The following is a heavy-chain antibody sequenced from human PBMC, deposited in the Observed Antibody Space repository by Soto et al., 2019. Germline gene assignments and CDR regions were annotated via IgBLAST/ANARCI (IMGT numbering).Heavy chain of an antibody. CDR3: AASMIVFTDWFDP. CDR2: ISGSVGST. J-gene: IGHJ5*02. CDR1: GFTFSSYA. D-gene: IGHD3-22*01. Sequence: GGSLRLSCAASGFTFSSYAMSWVRQAPGKGLEWVAAISGSVGSTYYADSVKGRFTMSRDNSKNTLYLQMNSLRAEDTAVYYCAASMIVFTDWFDPWGQGTLVTVSS. V-gene: IGHV3-23*01.